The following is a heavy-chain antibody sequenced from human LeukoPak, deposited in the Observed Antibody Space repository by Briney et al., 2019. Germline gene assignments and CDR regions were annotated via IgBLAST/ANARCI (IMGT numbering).Heavy chain of an antibody. CDR3: ARESPYYYDSSDYSGEPDY. CDR2: INTNTGNP. J-gene: IGHJ4*02. V-gene: IGHV7-4-1*02. CDR1: GYTFTSYA. Sequence: ASVKVSCKASGYTFTSYAMNWVRQAPGQGLEWMGWINTNTGNPTYAQGFTGRFVFSLDTSVSTAYLQISSLKAEDTAVYYCARESPYYYDSSDYSGEPDYWGQGTLVTVSS. D-gene: IGHD3-22*01.